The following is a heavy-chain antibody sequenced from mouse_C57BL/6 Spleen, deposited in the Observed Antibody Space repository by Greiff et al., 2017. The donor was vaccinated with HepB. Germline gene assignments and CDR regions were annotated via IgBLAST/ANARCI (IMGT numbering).Heavy chain of an antibody. CDR2: IRNKANGYTT. J-gene: IGHJ3*01. V-gene: IGHV7-3*01. CDR1: GFTFTDYY. D-gene: IGHD1-1*01. Sequence: EVKLMESGGGLVQPGGSLSLSCAASGFTFTDYYMSWVRQPPGKALEWLGCIRNKANGYTTEYSASVKGRFTISRDNSQSILYLQMNALRAEDSATYYCARCSYYGSAWFAYWGQGTLVTVSA. CDR3: ARCSYYGSAWFAY.